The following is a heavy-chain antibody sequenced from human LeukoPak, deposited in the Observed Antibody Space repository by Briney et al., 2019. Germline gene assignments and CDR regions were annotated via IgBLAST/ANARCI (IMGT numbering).Heavy chain of an antibody. D-gene: IGHD2-15*01. CDR1: GLTFNTYW. CDR3: ARVTGYCSGGSCYTDFDY. J-gene: IGHJ4*02. V-gene: IGHV3-74*01. Sequence: PGGSLRLSCAASGLTFNTYWMHWVRQAPGKGLMWVSRINTDGSNTKYTDSVKGRFTISRDNAKNTLYLQMNSLRAEDTAVYYCARVTGYCSGGSCYTDFDYWGQGTLVTVSS. CDR2: INTDGSNT.